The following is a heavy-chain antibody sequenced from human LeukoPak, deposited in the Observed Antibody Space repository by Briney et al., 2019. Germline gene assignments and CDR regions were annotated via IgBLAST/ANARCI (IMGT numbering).Heavy chain of an antibody. V-gene: IGHV4-59*01. J-gene: IGHJ4*02. CDR3: ARGGASIYYYGSGSYDY. D-gene: IGHD3-10*01. CDR2: IYYSGST. CDR1: GGSISSYY. Sequence: PSETLSLTCTVSGGSISSYYWSWIRQPPGKGLEWIGYIYYSGSTNYNPSLKSRVTISVDTSKNQFSLKLSSVTAADTAVYYCARGGASIYYYGSGSYDYWGQGTLVTVSS.